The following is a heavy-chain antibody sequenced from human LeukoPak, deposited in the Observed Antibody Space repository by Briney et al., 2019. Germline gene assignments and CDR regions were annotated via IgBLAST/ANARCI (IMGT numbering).Heavy chain of an antibody. Sequence: PGRSLRLSCAASGFTFSSYGMHWVRQAPGKGLEWVAVISYDGSNKYYADSVKGRFTISRDNSKNTLYLQMNSLRAEDTAVYYCARDPPGIAASGTYYWGQGTLVTVSS. V-gene: IGHV3-30*03. D-gene: IGHD6-13*01. CDR1: GFTFSSYG. CDR2: ISYDGSNK. J-gene: IGHJ4*02. CDR3: ARDPPGIAASGTYY.